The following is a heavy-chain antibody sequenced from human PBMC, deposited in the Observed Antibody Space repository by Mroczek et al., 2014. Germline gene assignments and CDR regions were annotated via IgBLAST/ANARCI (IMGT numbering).Heavy chain of an antibody. J-gene: IGHJ2*01. CDR1: GGSFSGYY. CDR2: INHSGST. Sequence: QVQLQQWGAGLLKPSETLSPTCAVYGGSFSGYYWSWIRQPPGKGLEWIGEINHSGSTNYNPSLKSRVTISVDTSKNQFSLKLSSVTAADTAVYYCARRASIAAARGYFDLWGRGTLVTVSS. CDR3: ARRASIAAARGYFDL. D-gene: IGHD6-13*01. V-gene: IGHV4-34*01.